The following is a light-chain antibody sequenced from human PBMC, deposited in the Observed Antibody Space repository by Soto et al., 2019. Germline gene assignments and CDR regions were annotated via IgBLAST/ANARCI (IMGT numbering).Light chain of an antibody. V-gene: IGKV4-1*01. CDR2: WAS. CDR1: QSVLFSSNNKNY. Sequence: DIVMTQSPDSLAVSLAERAIIHCKSSQSVLFSSNNKNYLAWSQRRPGQPPKLLIYWASTRHSGVHSLFSGSGSGTDFTLTISSLQAEDVAVYYCHQYYSPPQPFGQETKVEIK. CDR3: HQYYSPPQP. J-gene: IGKJ1*01.